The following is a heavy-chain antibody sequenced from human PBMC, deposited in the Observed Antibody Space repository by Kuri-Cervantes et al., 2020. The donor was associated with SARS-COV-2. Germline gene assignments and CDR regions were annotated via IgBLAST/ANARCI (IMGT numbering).Heavy chain of an antibody. D-gene: IGHD2-2*01. V-gene: IGHV1-24*01. J-gene: IGHJ6*03. CDR2: FDPEDGET. CDR1: GYTLTELS. Sequence: ASVKVSCKVSGYTLTELSMHWVRQAPGKGLEWMGGFDPEDGETIYAQKFQGRVTMTEDTSTDTAYMELSSLRSEDTAVYYCAREDIVVVPAAIRYYYYYMDVWGKGTTVTVSS. CDR3: AREDIVVVPAAIRYYYYYMDV.